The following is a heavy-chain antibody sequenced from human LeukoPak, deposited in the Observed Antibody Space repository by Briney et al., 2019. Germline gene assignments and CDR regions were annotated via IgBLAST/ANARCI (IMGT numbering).Heavy chain of an antibody. CDR1: GGSISSYY. Sequence: PSETPSLTCTVSGGSISSYYWSWIRQPAAKGLEWIGRIYTSGSTNYNPSLKSRVTMSVDTSKNQFSLKLSSVTAADTAVYYCARDLVEELDAFDIWGQGTMVTVSS. J-gene: IGHJ3*02. V-gene: IGHV4-4*07. CDR2: IYTSGST. CDR3: ARDLVEELDAFDI. D-gene: IGHD3-10*01.